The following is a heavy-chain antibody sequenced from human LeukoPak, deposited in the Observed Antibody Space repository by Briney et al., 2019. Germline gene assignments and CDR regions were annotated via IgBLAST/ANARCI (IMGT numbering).Heavy chain of an antibody. V-gene: IGHV3-20*01. D-gene: IGHD2-8*01. CDR2: INWNGGST. CDR1: GFTFDDYG. Sequence: GGSLRLSCAASGFTFDDYGMSWVRQAPGKGLEWVSGINWNGGSTGYADSVKGRFTISRDNAKNSLYLQMNSLRAEDTALYHCAIDLIPNWFDPWGQGTLVTVSS. J-gene: IGHJ5*02. CDR3: AIDLIPNWFDP.